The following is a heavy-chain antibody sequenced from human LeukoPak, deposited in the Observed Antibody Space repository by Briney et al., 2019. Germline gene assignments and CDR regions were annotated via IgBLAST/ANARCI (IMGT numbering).Heavy chain of an antibody. CDR2: IYYSGSI. J-gene: IGHJ5*02. CDR1: GGSISSSSYY. V-gene: IGHV4-39*07. CDR3: ARVIQLGYSSGWYGGTHNWFDP. D-gene: IGHD6-19*01. Sequence: PSETLSLTCTVSGGSISSSSYYWGWIRQPPGKGLEWIGSIYYSGSIYYNPSLKSRVTISVDTSKNQFSLKLSSVTAADTAVYYCARVIQLGYSSGWYGGTHNWFDPWGQGTLVTVSS.